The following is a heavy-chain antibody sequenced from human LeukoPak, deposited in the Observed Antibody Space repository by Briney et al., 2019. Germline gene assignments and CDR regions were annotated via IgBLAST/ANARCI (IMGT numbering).Heavy chain of an antibody. CDR1: GGSISSYY. CDR2: IYYSGST. Sequence: SETLSLTCTVSGGSISSYYWSWIRQPPGKGLEWIGYIYYSGSTNYNPSLKSRVTISVDTSKNQFSLKLSSVTAADTAVYYCTRRWGQLVPWFDPWGQGTLVTVPS. CDR3: TRRWGQLVPWFDP. D-gene: IGHD6-13*01. V-gene: IGHV4-59*12. J-gene: IGHJ5*02.